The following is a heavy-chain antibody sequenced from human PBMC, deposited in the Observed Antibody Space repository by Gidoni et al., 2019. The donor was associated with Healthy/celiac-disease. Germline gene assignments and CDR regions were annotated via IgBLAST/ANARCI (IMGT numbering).Heavy chain of an antibody. CDR3: AKDTSFYGLNYYFDY. CDR2: ISWNSGII. Sequence: EVQLVEPGGGLVQPGRSRRLSCAASGFTFASYAMHWVRQAPGKGLEWVSGISWNSGIIGYAYSVKGRFTISRDIAKNSLYLQMNSLRAEYTALYYCAKDTSFYGLNYYFDYWGQGTLFTVSS. CDR1: GFTFASYA. J-gene: IGHJ4*02. V-gene: IGHV3-9*01. D-gene: IGHD3-10*01.